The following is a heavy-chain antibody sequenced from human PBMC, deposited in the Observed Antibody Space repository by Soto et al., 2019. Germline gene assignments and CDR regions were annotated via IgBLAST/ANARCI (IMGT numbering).Heavy chain of an antibody. CDR2: INPITGIT. CDR1: GGTFSSYA. D-gene: IGHD6-25*01. Sequence: GASVKVSCKASGGTFSSYAISWVRQAPGQGLEWLGGINPITGITYYAQLFQGRVSLTRDTSTSTAYMELSSLRSDDTAVYYCVAAGLPFEYWGQGCLVTVSS. CDR3: VAAGLPFEY. V-gene: IGHV1-69*10. J-gene: IGHJ4*01.